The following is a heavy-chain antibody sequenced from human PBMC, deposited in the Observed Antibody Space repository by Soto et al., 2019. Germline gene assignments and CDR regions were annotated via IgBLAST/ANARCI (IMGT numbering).Heavy chain of an antibody. V-gene: IGHV3-21*01. CDR3: ARGFPFSPKNIVATIYDY. CDR1: GFTFSSYS. D-gene: IGHD5-12*01. Sequence: EVQLVESGGGLVKPGGSLRLSCAASGFTFSSYSMNWVRQAPGKGLEWVSSISSSSSYIYYADSVKGRFTISRDNAKNSLYLQMNSLRAEDTAVYYCARGFPFSPKNIVATIYDYWGQGTLVTVSS. J-gene: IGHJ4*02. CDR2: ISSSSSYI.